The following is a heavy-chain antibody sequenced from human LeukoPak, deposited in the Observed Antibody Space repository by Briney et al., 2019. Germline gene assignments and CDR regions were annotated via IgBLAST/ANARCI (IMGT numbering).Heavy chain of an antibody. V-gene: IGHV1-2*02. D-gene: IGHD2-2*01. Sequence: ASVKVSCKASGYTFTGYYMHWVRQAPGQGLEWMGWINPNSGGTNYAQKFQGRVTMTRDTSISTAYMELSRLRSDDTAVYYCARVYCSSTSCPPQLDYWGQGTLVTVSS. CDR1: GYTFTGYY. CDR3: ARVYCSSTSCPPQLDY. CDR2: INPNSGGT. J-gene: IGHJ4*02.